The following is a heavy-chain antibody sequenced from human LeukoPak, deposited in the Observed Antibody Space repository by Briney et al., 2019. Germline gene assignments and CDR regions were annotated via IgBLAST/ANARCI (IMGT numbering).Heavy chain of an antibody. J-gene: IGHJ4*02. CDR3: ARGYGDYFDY. D-gene: IGHD4-17*01. CDR2: IRYDGSNK. Sequence: PGGSLRLSCAASGFTFSNSGMHWVRQASGQGLEWVAFIRYDGSNKYYADSVKGRFTISRDNSKNTLYLQMHSLRAEDTAVYYCARGYGDYFDYWGQGTLVTVSS. V-gene: IGHV3-30*02. CDR1: GFTFSNSG.